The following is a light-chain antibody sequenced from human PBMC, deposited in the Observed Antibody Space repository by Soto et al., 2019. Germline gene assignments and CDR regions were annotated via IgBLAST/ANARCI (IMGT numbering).Light chain of an antibody. J-gene: IGKJ5*01. Sequence: ETVMTQSPATLSVSPGERATLSCRASQSVSSNLAWYQQKPGQAPRLLIYGASTRASGIPGRFSGSGSGTEFTLTISSLQSEDFAVYYCQQYNNWPPITFGQGTRLEIK. CDR3: QQYNNWPPIT. CDR2: GAS. CDR1: QSVSSN. V-gene: IGKV3-15*01.